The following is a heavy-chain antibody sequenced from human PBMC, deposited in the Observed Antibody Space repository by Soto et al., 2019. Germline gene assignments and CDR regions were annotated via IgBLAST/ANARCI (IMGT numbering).Heavy chain of an antibody. D-gene: IGHD3-3*01. CDR2: ISAYNGNT. V-gene: IGHV1-18*01. Sequence: QVQLVQSGAEVKKPGASVKVSCKASGYTFTSYGISWVRQAPGQGLEWLGWISAYNGNTNYAQKRQGRATMTTDTSASTAYMELRSLRSDDTAVYYCARAGRNDWEGLTAFDIWGQGTMVTVSS. J-gene: IGHJ3*02. CDR1: GYTFTSYG. CDR3: ARAGRNDWEGLTAFDI.